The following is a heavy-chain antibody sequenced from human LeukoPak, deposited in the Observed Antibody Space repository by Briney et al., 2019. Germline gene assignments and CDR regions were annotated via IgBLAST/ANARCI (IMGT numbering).Heavy chain of an antibody. CDR3: AKDLTKWLSRMIDY. Sequence: PGRSLRLSCAASGFTFDDYAMHWVRQAPGKGLEWVSGISWNCGSIGYADSVKGRFTISRDNAKNSLYLQMNSLRAEDMALYYCAKDLTKWLSRMIDYWGQGTLVTVSS. J-gene: IGHJ4*02. V-gene: IGHV3-9*03. D-gene: IGHD6-19*01. CDR2: ISWNCGSI. CDR1: GFTFDDYA.